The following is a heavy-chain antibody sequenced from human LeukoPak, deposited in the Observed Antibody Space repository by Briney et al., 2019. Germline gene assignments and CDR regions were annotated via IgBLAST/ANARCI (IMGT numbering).Heavy chain of an antibody. CDR2: INHSGST. Sequence: SGTLTLTCAVYGGSFSGCYWSWIRQPPGKGLEWIGEINHSGSTNYKPSLKSRVTISVDTSKNQFSLKLSSVTAADTAVYYCARGPFDYWGQGTLVTVSS. J-gene: IGHJ4*02. CDR3: ARGPFDY. CDR1: GGSFSGCY. V-gene: IGHV4-34*01.